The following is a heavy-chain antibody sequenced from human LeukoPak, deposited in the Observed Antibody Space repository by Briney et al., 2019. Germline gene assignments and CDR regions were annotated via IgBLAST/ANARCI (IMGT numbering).Heavy chain of an antibody. J-gene: IGHJ4*02. CDR2: ISGSGGST. Sequence: GGSLRLSCVASGFTLSSYAMSWVRQAPGKGLEWVSAISGSGGSTYYADSLKGRFTISRDNSKNTLYLQMNSLRAEDTAVYYCAKGDYYDSSLSSFDYWGQGTLVTVSS. D-gene: IGHD3-22*01. CDR3: AKGDYYDSSLSSFDY. CDR1: GFTLSSYA. V-gene: IGHV3-23*01.